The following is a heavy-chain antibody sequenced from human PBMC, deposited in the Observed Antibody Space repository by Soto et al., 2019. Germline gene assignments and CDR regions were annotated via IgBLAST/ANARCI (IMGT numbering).Heavy chain of an antibody. CDR2: IYHSGNT. D-gene: IGHD3-10*01. J-gene: IGHJ4*02. V-gene: IGHV4-4*02. CDR1: GGSISSSNW. Sequence: QVQLQESGPGLVKPSGTLSLTCAVSGGSISSSNWWSWVRQPPGKGLEWIGEIYHSGNTNYNPSLKRRVTMAVDKARNQFSLKLSSVTPADTAVYYCARRWGEGRVDYWGQGTLVTVSS. CDR3: ARRWGEGRVDY.